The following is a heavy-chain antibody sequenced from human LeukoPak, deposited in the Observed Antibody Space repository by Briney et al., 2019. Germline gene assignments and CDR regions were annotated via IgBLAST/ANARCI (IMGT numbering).Heavy chain of an antibody. CDR2: IKQDGSEK. CDR3: ARDCIATGGSLDY. Sequence: GGSLRLSCAASGFTFSNYWMSWVRQAPGKGLEWVANIKQDGSEKYFVDSVKGRFTISRDNAKNSLYLQMNSLGVEDTAVYYCARDCIATGGSLDYWGQGTLVTVSS. V-gene: IGHV3-7*01. CDR1: GFTFSNYW. D-gene: IGHD6-13*01. J-gene: IGHJ4*02.